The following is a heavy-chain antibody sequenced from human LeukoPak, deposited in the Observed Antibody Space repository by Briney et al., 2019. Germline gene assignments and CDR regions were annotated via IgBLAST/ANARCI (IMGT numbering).Heavy chain of an antibody. CDR2: INHSGST. D-gene: IGHD3-10*01. V-gene: IGHV4-34*01. CDR3: ARGATMVRGVSMTDDY. J-gene: IGHJ4*02. Sequence: PSETLSLTCAVYGGSFSGYYWSWIRQPPGKGLEWIGEINHSGSTNYNPSLKNRVTISVDTSKNQFSLKLSSVTAADTAVYYCARGATMVRGVSMTDDYWGQGTLVTVSS. CDR1: GGSFSGYY.